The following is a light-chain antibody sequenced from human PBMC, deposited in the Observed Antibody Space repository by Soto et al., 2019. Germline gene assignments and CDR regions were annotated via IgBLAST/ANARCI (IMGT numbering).Light chain of an antibody. Sequence: QSALAQPPSASGSPGQSVIISCTGTSSDVGGYDYVSWYQQHPGKAPKLMIYEVTIRPSGVSDRFSGSKSGNTASLTVSGLQAEDEADYYCSSYTGGNPSYVFGTGTKATVL. CDR3: SSYTGGNPSYV. CDR2: EVT. CDR1: SSDVGGYDY. J-gene: IGLJ1*01. V-gene: IGLV2-8*01.